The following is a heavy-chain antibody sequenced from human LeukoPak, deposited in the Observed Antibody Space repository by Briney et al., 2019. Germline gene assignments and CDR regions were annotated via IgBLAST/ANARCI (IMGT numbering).Heavy chain of an antibody. CDR1: GGAISSYY. Sequence: PSETLSLTCTVSGGAISSYYWSWIRQPAGKGLGWIGRIYTSGSTNYNPSLKSRVTMSVDTSKNQFSLKLSSVTAADTAVYYCARDLGYCSSTSCYDYYYYMDVWGKGTTVTVSS. V-gene: IGHV4-4*07. J-gene: IGHJ6*03. D-gene: IGHD2-2*01. CDR3: ARDLGYCSSTSCYDYYYYMDV. CDR2: IYTSGST.